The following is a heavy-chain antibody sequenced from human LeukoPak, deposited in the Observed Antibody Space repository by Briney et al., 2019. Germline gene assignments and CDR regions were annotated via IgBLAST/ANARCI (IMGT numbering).Heavy chain of an antibody. V-gene: IGHV1-18*01. CDR3: ARDRVPGYYYYGMDV. J-gene: IGHJ6*02. CDR2: ISAYNGNT. CDR1: GYTFTSYG. D-gene: IGHD3-10*01. Sequence: ASVKVSCKASGYTFTSYGISWVRQAPGQGVEWMGWISAYNGNTNYAQKLQGRVTMTTDTSTSTAYMELRSLRSDDTAVYYCARDRVPGYYYYGMDVWGQGTTVTVSS.